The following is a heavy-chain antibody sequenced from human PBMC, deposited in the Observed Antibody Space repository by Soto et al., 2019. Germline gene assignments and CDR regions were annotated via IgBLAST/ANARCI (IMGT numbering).Heavy chain of an antibody. CDR3: ARRDYSQFYFDY. CDR1: GYHFTGYW. J-gene: IGHJ4*02. V-gene: IGHV5-10-1*03. D-gene: IGHD2-21*01. Sequence: EVQLVQSGAEVKKPGESLRISCKASGYHFTGYWISWLRQLPGRGLEWMGRIDPSVSYTDYSPSFQGHVTISDDKSITTAYLQWSSLKASDTAIYYCARRDYSQFYFDYWGQGTQVTVSS. CDR2: IDPSVSYT.